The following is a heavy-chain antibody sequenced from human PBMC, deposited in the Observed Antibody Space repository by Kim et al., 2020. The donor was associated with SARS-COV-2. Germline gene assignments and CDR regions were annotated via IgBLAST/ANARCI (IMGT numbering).Heavy chain of an antibody. CDR1: GFTFSSYW. V-gene: IGHV3-7*03. D-gene: IGHD3-22*01. Sequence: GGSLRLSCAASGFTFSSYWMSWVRQAPGKGLEWVANIKQDGSEKYYVDSVKGRFTISRDNAKNSLYLQMNSLRAEDTAVYYCASGGRLVVVTPDAFDIWGHGTMVTVSS. J-gene: IGHJ3*02. CDR3: ASGGRLVVVTPDAFDI. CDR2: IKQDGSEK.